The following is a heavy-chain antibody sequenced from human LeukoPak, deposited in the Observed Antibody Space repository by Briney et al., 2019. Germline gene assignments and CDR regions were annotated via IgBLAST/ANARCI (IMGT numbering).Heavy chain of an antibody. CDR3: AKDVGGVYNYFDF. D-gene: IGHD3-16*01. V-gene: IGHV3-30*18. CDR1: GFSLNSYG. Sequence: GGSLRLSCAASGFSLNSYGMHWVRQAPGKGLEWVAVISYEGSNKYYADCVKGRFTISRDNSKNTLYLQMNSLRAEDTAVYYCAKDVGGVYNYFDFWGQGTLVTVSS. J-gene: IGHJ4*02. CDR2: ISYEGSNK.